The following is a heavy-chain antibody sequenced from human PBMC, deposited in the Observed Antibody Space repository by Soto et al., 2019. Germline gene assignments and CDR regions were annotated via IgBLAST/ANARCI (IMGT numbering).Heavy chain of an antibody. Sequence: PGESLKISCKGSGYSFTSYWISWVRQMPGKGLEWMGRIDPSDSYTNYSPSFQGHVTISADKSISTAYLQWSSLKASDTAMYYCASSQAGQLPIEGDYYYYGMDVWGQGTTVTVSS. CDR2: IDPSDSYT. V-gene: IGHV5-10-1*01. D-gene: IGHD2-2*01. CDR1: GYSFTSYW. J-gene: IGHJ6*02. CDR3: ASSQAGQLPIEGDYYYYGMDV.